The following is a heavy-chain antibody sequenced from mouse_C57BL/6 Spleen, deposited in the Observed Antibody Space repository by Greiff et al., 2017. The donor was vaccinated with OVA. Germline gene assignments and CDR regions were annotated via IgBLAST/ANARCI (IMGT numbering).Heavy chain of an antibody. D-gene: IGHD1-1*02. J-gene: IGHJ2*01. V-gene: IGHV3-6*01. Sequence: DVQLQESGPGLVKPSQSLSLTCSVTGYSITSGYYWHWIRQFPGNKLEWMGYISYDGSNNYNPSLKNRISITRDTSKNQFFLKLNSVTTEDTATYYCARDDYAFDYWGQGTTLTVSS. CDR3: ARDDYAFDY. CDR2: ISYDGSN. CDR1: GYSITSGYY.